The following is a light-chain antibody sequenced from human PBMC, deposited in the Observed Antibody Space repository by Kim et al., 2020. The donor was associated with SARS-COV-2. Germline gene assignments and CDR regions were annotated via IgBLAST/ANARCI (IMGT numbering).Light chain of an antibody. CDR3: QQYGSSPQT. V-gene: IGKV3D-20*01. CDR2: DTS. Sequence: EIVLTQSPATLSLSPGERATLSCGASQSIRSSYLAWYQQRPGLAPRLLIYDTSTRATGIPDRFSGSGSGTDFTLTISRLEPEDFAVYYCQQYGSSPQTFGPGTKVYIK. CDR1: QSIRSSY. J-gene: IGKJ1*01.